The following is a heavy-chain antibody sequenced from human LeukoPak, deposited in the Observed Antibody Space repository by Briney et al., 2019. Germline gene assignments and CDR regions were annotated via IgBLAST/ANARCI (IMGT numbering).Heavy chain of an antibody. CDR2: ISTSSAYI. V-gene: IGHV3-21*01. CDR3: AETNCYDSSGYAV. CDR1: GFNFLTYS. J-gene: IGHJ6*04. Sequence: GGSLRLSCAASGFNFLTYSMQWVRQAPGKGLEWVSSISTSSAYISYADSVKGRFTISRDNAKNSLYLQMNSLRAEDTAVYYCAETNCYDSSGYAVWGKGTTVTVSS. D-gene: IGHD3-22*01.